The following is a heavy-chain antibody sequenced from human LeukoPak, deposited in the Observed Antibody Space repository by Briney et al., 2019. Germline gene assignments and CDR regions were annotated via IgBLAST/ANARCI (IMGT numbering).Heavy chain of an antibody. CDR2: IYYSGST. CDR3: ARQNYDSSGYYY. CDR1: GGSISSSNYY. Sequence: PSETLSLTCTVSGGSISSSNYYWGWIRQPPGKGLEWIGSIYYSGSTYYNPSLKSRVTISVDTSKTQFSLKLSSVTAADTAVYYCARQNYDSSGYYYWGQGTLVTVSS. V-gene: IGHV4-39*01. D-gene: IGHD3-22*01. J-gene: IGHJ4*02.